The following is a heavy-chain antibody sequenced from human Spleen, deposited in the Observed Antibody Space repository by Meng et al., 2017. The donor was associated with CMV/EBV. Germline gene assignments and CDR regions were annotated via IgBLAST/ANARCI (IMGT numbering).Heavy chain of an antibody. Sequence: FCWDDSRFSCEDQCRNAVRQTPGKRLEWVSGINWNGDNTHYADSVKGRFTIFRDNAKNSLYLQMNSLRAEDTAFHYCVRVGLAFDYWGQGTLVTVSS. D-gene: IGHD6-19*01. CDR1: RFSCEDQC. CDR2: INWNGDNT. V-gene: IGHV3-20*04. CDR3: VRVGLAFDY. J-gene: IGHJ4*02.